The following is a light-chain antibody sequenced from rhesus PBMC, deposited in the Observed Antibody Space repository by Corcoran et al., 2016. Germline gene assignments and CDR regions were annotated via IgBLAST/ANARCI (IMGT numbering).Light chain of an antibody. CDR2: AAS. J-gene: IGKJ2*01. CDR3: QQHNSNPYS. Sequence: DIQMTQSPSSLSASVGDRVTITCQASQGISNWLAWYQQKPGKAPKLLIDAASSLQSGVPSRFSGSGSGTEFTLTISSLQPEYFATYYCQQHNSNPYSFGQGTKVEIK. CDR1: QGISNW. V-gene: IGKV1-33*02.